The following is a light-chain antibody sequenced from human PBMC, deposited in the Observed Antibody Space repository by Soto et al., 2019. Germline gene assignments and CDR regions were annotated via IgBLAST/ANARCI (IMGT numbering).Light chain of an antibody. CDR1: QSISSY. CDR2: DAS. J-gene: IGKJ1*01. Sequence: DIQMTQSPSTLSASVGDRVTITCRASQSISSYLAWYQKKPGKAPRLLIYDASSLQSGVQSRFSGSGSGTEFTLTINSLQPDDFATYYCKQYNSYSRTFGQGTKVDNK. V-gene: IGKV1-5*01. CDR3: KQYNSYSRT.